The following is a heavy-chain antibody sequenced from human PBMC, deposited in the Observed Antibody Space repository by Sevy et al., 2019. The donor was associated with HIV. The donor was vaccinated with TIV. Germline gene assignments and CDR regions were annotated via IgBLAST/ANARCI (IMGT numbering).Heavy chain of an antibody. J-gene: IGHJ3*01. CDR2: ISRGNGYT. V-gene: IGHV3-11*06. CDR3: AREAAAEAFDF. D-gene: IGHD2-15*01. CDR1: GFTFSDFY. Sequence: GGSLRLSCAASGFTFSDFYMSWIRQVPGKGLELVSYISRGNGYTNYADSVKGRFTISRDNAENLLYLQMNSLRAEDTAVYYCAREAAAEAFDFWGQGTMVTVSS.